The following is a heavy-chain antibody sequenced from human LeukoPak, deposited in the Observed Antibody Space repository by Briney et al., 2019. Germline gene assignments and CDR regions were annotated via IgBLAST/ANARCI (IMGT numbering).Heavy chain of an antibody. CDR2: IIPIFGTA. D-gene: IGHD2-2*02. Sequence: SVTVSSKASGGTFISYAISWVRQAPGQGLEWMGGIIPIFGTANYAQKFQGRVTITADESTSTAYMELSSLRSEDTAVYYCAAFMVGCSSTSCYKYYFDYWGQGTLVTVSS. J-gene: IGHJ4*02. V-gene: IGHV1-69*13. CDR1: GGTFISYA. CDR3: AAFMVGCSSTSCYKYYFDY.